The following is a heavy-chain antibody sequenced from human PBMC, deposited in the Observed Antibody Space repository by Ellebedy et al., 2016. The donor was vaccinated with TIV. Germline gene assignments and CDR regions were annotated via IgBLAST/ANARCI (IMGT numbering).Heavy chain of an antibody. CDR2: IVVGSGNT. J-gene: IGHJ4*02. CDR3: ARGGPGLRGVMTPYIDY. CDR1: GFTFTSSA. V-gene: IGHV1-58*02. D-gene: IGHD3-10*01. Sequence: SVKVSXXASGFTFTSSAMQWVRQARGQRLEWIGWIVVGSGNTNYAQKFQERVTITRDMSTSTAYMELNSLRAEDTAVYYCARGGPGLRGVMTPYIDYWGQGTLVTVSS.